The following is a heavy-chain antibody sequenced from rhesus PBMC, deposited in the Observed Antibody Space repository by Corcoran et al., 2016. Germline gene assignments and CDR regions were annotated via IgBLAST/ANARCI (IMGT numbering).Heavy chain of an antibody. CDR1: GGSISSSY. J-gene: IGHJ4*01. CDR3: ARRTGYYTPFHY. D-gene: IGHD3-3*01. V-gene: IGHV4-169*01. CDR2: IYGSSGST. Sequence: QLQLQESGPGLVKPSETLSVTCAVSGGSISSSYWSWIRQAPGKGLEWIGYIYGSSGSTNYNPSLKNRVTISKDASKNEFSLKLSSVTAADTAVYYCARRTGYYTPFHYWGQGVLVTVSS.